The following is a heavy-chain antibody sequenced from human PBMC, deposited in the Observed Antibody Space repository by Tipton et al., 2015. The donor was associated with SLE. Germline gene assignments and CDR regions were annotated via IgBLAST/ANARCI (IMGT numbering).Heavy chain of an antibody. J-gene: IGHJ3*02. CDR3: VRGGVGSYDDAFDI. CDR2: ISSTSTLK. Sequence: SLRLSCAASGFNFDYYSMNWVRQAPGKGLEWVSYISSTSTLKYYPDSVKGRFTISRDNAKNSLYLQMNSLRADDTAVYYCVRGGVGSYDDAFDIWGHGTMVTVSS. CDR1: GFNFDYYS. D-gene: IGHD3-10*01. V-gene: IGHV3-48*01.